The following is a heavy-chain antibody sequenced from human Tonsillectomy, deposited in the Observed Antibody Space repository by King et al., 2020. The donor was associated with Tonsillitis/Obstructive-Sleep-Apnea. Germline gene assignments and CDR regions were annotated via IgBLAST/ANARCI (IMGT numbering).Heavy chain of an antibody. J-gene: IGHJ3*02. D-gene: IGHD4-17*01. CDR2: INHSGST. Sequence: VQLPQWGAGLLKPSETLSLTCAVYGGSFSGYYWSWLRQPPGKGLEWIGEINHSGSTNYNPSLKSRVTISVDTSKNQFSLKLSSVTAADTAVYYCASKFRHYGTSHDAFDIWGQGTMVTVSS. CDR1: GGSFSGYY. V-gene: IGHV4-34*01. CDR3: ASKFRHYGTSHDAFDI.